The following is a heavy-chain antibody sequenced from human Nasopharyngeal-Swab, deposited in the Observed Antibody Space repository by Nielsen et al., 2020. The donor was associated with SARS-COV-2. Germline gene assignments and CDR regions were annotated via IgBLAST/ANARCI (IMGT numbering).Heavy chain of an antibody. V-gene: IGHV4-59*11. CDR3: AKEGATGWFDP. CDR2: ISENSGT. Sequence: SETLSLTCTVSGVSITSQYWSWIRQPPGKGLAWIGYISENSGTSYNPSLKRRVTMFMDTSKNQFSLRLTSVTAADTAVYYCAKEGATGWFDPCGQGTLVTVSS. CDR1: GVSITSQY. J-gene: IGHJ5*02.